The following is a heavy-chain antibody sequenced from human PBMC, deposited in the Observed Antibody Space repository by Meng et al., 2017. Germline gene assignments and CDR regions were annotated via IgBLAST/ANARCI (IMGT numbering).Heavy chain of an antibody. Sequence: GSLRLSCAASGFTFSSYAMHWVRQAPGKGLEWIGYIYYSGSTNYNPSLKSRVTISVDTSKNQFSLKLSSVTAADTAVYYCARDGHVGYFDYWGQGTLVTVSS. V-gene: IGHV4-59*01. J-gene: IGHJ4*02. CDR3: ARDGHVGYFDY. CDR1: GFTFSSYA. CDR2: IYYSGST.